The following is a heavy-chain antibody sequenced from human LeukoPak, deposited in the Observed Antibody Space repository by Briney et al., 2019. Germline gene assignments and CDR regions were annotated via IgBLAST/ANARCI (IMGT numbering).Heavy chain of an antibody. CDR2: IEQNGAEQ. D-gene: IGHD6-19*01. CDR1: GXTFSHYW. CDR3: ARDLQWNALDS. V-gene: IGHV3-7*04. Sequence: GGSLRLSCSASGXTFSHYWMTWVRQAPGKGLEWVAHIEQNGAEQYYVDSVRGRFTISRVNAKNSLFLQMNSLRDEDTAVYYCARDLQWNALDSWGQGTLVTVSS. J-gene: IGHJ4*02.